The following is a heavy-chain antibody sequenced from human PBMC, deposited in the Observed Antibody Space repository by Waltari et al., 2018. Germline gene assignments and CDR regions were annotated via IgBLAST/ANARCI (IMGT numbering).Heavy chain of an antibody. D-gene: IGHD2-2*01. CDR1: GGSISSSSYY. CDR3: ARALIVVVPAARNWFDP. V-gene: IGHV4-39*07. CDR2: IYYRGST. J-gene: IGHJ5*02. Sequence: QLQLQESGPGLVKPSETLSLTCTVSGGSISSSSYYWGWIRQPPGKGLEWIGSIYYRGSTYYNPSLKSRVTISVDTSKNQFSLKLSSVTAADTAVYYCARALIVVVPAARNWFDPWGQGTLVTVSS.